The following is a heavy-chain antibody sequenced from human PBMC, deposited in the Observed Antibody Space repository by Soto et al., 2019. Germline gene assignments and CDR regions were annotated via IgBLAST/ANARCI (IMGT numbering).Heavy chain of an antibody. CDR2: ISGDGGST. D-gene: IGHD1-26*01. CDR3: ARDGTGVSFDI. J-gene: IGHJ3*02. V-gene: IGHV3-23*01. CDR1: GLTFSTYA. Sequence: EVQLLESGGGLVQSGGSLRLSCAASGLTFSTYAMSWFRQAPGKGLEWVSAISGDGGSTFYADSVKGRFTISRDNSKNTLFLQMNNLRAEDTAIYYCARDGTGVSFDIWGQGTMVTVSS.